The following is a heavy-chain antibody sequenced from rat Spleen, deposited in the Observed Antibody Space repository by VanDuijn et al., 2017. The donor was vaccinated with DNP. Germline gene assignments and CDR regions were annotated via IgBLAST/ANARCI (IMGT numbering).Heavy chain of an antibody. CDR1: GFSLTSYN. D-gene: IGHD1-12*02. CDR3: ARLVGFGPAY. Sequence: QVQLKETGPGLVQPTQTLSLTCTVSGFSLTSYNVHWVRQPAGKGLEWMGIMWTGGSTDHNSALKSRLTISRDTSKSQVFLKVNSLQTEDTAMYFCARLVGFGPAYWGQGTLVTVSS. V-gene: IGHV2-30*01. J-gene: IGHJ3*01. CDR2: MWTGGST.